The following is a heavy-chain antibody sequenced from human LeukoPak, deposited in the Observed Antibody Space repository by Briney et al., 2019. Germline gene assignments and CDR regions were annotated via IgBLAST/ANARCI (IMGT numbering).Heavy chain of an antibody. CDR1: GYSFTSYW. V-gene: IGHV5-10-1*01. J-gene: IGHJ6*02. CDR3: ARHDQGDDGNYYYYYGMDV. D-gene: IGHD1-14*01. Sequence: PGESLKISCKGSGYSFTSYWISWVRQMPGKGLEWMGRIDPSDSYTNYSPSFQGHVTISADKSISTAYLQWSSLKASDTAMYYCARHDQGDDGNYYYYYGMDVWGQGTTVTVSS. CDR2: IDPSDSYT.